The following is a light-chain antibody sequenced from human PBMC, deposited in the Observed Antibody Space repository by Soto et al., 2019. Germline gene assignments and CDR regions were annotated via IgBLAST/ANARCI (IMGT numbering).Light chain of an antibody. CDR3: HKYIHAPT. CDR2: ATS. J-gene: IGKJ4*01. V-gene: IGKV1-27*01. Sequence: DIQLTQSPSSLSASVGDRVTITCRASQAISSYLAWYQQKPGKVPELLIYATSTLQSGAPSRFSGSGSGTDFTLTISSLQREDVATYCCHKYIHAPTFGGGTNVEIK. CDR1: QAISSY.